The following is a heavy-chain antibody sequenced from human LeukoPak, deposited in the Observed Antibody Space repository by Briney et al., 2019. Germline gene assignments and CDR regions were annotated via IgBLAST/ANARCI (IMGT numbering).Heavy chain of an antibody. V-gene: IGHV4-59*08. Sequence: SETLSLTCIVSGDSISSYYWSWIRQSPGRGLECIGYFYYSGNTNYNPYLKSRVTMSVDMSKSQFSLKLSSVTAADTAVYYCAGSKYNYGYGTSAYWGQGTLVTVSS. J-gene: IGHJ4*02. CDR3: AGSKYNYGYGTSAY. CDR1: GDSISSYY. CDR2: FYYSGNT. D-gene: IGHD5-18*01.